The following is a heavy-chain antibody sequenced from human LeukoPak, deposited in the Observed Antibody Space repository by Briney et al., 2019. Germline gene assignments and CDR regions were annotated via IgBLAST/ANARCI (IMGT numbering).Heavy chain of an antibody. V-gene: IGHV3-23*01. CDR3: AKRYYSDSSGYLGSLNY. J-gene: IGHJ4*02. CDR2: ISGSGGST. Sequence: GGSLRLSCAASTLTFSTYAMNWVRQAPGKGLEWVSAISGSGGSTYYADSVRGRFTISRDNSKNTVYLQMNSLRAEDTAVYYCAKRYYSDSSGYLGSLNYWGQGTLVTVSS. D-gene: IGHD3-22*01. CDR1: TLTFSTYA.